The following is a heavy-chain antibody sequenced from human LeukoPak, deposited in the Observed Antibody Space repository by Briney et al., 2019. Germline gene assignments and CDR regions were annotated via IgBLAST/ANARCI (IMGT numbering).Heavy chain of an antibody. CDR3: ARLYCSSTSCPLDY. V-gene: IGHV4-61*02. D-gene: IGHD2-2*01. J-gene: IGHJ4*02. Sequence: PSETLSLTCTVSGGSISSGSYYWSWIRQPAGKGLEWIGRIYTSGSTNYNPSLKSRVTISVDTSKNQFSLKLSSVTAADTAVYYCARLYCSSTSCPLDYWGQGTLVTVSS. CDR2: IYTSGST. CDR1: GGSISSGSYY.